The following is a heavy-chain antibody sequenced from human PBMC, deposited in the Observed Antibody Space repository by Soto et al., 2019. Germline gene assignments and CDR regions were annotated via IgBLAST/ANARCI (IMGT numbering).Heavy chain of an antibody. Sequence: ASVKVSFKASGYSFTSYAMHWLRQAPGQRLEWMGWINAGNGNTKYSEKFQGRVTFTRDASASTAYMEVSSLGSEDTAIYYCARNNFWSSNNWFDPWGQGTLVTVSS. D-gene: IGHD3-3*01. CDR3: ARNNFWSSNNWFDP. CDR2: INAGNGNT. CDR1: GYSFTSYA. V-gene: IGHV1-3*01. J-gene: IGHJ5*02.